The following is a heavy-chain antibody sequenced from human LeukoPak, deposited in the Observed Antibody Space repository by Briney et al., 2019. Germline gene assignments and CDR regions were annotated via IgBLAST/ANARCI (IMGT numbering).Heavy chain of an antibody. CDR3: ARGSLPAAIHWVDY. Sequence: PGGSLRLSCAASGFTFSSYSMNWVRQAPGKGLEWVAVISYDGSNKYYADSVKGRFTISRDNSKNTLYLQMNSLRAEDTAVYYCARGSLPAAIHWVDYWGQGTLVTVSS. D-gene: IGHD2-2*01. J-gene: IGHJ4*02. CDR2: ISYDGSNK. CDR1: GFTFSSYS. V-gene: IGHV3-30*03.